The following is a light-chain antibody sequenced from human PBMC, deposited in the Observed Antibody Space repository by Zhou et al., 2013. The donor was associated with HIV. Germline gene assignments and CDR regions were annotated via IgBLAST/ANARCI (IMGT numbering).Light chain of an antibody. CDR2: KAS. CDR3: HQYSSQWT. V-gene: IGKV1-5*03. J-gene: IGKJ1*01. Sequence: DIQMTQSPSTLSASVGDTITITCRASQSISSWLAWYQQKPGKAPKLLIYKASNLESGVPPRFSGSGSGTEFTLSISSLHPDDFATYYCHQYSSQWTFGQGTKVEIK. CDR1: QSISSW.